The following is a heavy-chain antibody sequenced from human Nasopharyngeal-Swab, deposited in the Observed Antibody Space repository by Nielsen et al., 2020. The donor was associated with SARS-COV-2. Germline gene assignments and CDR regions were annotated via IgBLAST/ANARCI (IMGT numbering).Heavy chain of an antibody. V-gene: IGHV3-21*01. Sequence: GGSLRLSCEASGFTFSTYSMNWVRQAPGRGLEWVSSISSSSTYIYYADSVKGRFTISRDNAKNSLYLQMSILRAEDTAVYYCASDRSNWGSYYYYYGMDVWGQGTTVTVSS. CDR3: ASDRSNWGSYYYYYGMDV. CDR1: GFTFSTYS. CDR2: ISSSSTYI. J-gene: IGHJ6*02. D-gene: IGHD7-27*01.